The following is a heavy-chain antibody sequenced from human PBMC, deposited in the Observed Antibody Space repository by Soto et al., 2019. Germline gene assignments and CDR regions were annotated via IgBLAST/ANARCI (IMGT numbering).Heavy chain of an antibody. D-gene: IGHD3-10*01. CDR3: AKRVNSGPGSQYFDY. CDR2: FRTSGDGGTT. V-gene: IGHV3-23*01. J-gene: IGHJ4*02. CDR1: GFTFSSYS. Sequence: LRLSCAASGFTFSSYSMSWVRQAPGKGLEWVSDFRTSGDGGTTYYADSVKGRFTISRDNSKNMLFLQMNSLRAEDTAIYYCAKRVNSGPGSQYFDYWGQGTLVTVSS.